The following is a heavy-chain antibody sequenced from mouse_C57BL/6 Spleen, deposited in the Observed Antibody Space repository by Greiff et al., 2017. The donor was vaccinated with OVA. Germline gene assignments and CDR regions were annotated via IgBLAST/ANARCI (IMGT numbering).Heavy chain of an antibody. D-gene: IGHD2-3*01. CDR3: ARGDGYSVAMDY. CDR2: ISYSGST. CDR1: GYSITSGYD. J-gene: IGHJ4*01. Sequence: EVQLQQSGPGMVKPSQSLSLTCTVTGYSITSGYDWHWIRHFPGNKLEWMGYISYSGSTNYNPSLKSRISITHDTSKNHFFLKLNSVTTEDTATYYCARGDGYSVAMDYWGQGTSVTVSS. V-gene: IGHV3-1*01.